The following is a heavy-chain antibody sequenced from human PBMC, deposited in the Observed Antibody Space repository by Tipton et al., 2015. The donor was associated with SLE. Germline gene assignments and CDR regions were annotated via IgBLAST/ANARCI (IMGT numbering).Heavy chain of an antibody. Sequence: TLSLTCTVSLYSIGSGFYWDWVRQPPGKGLEWVATMHHNGSTYYNPSLRSRVAVSMATSRNHFSRRLKFVTAADTAVYYCATGHFDFWGQGSPVTVSS. V-gene: IGHV4-38-2*02. D-gene: IGHD1-1*01. CDR1: LYSIGSGFY. CDR3: ATGHFDF. J-gene: IGHJ5*01. CDR2: MHHNGST.